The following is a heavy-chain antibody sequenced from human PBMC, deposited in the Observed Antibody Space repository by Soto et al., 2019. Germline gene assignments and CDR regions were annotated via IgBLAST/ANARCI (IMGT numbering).Heavy chain of an antibody. CDR1: GFTFNDYA. CDR2: ISGSLGSA. V-gene: IGHV3-23*01. Sequence: PGGSLRLSCAVSGFTFNDYAMSWVRQAPGKGLEWVSTISGSLGSAYYAASVEGRFTISGDNSNNTLYLQMNSLRVEDTATYYCAKDSRLPGFGLLIHAFDIWSHGTMVTVS. CDR3: AKDSRLPGFGLLIHAFDI. J-gene: IGHJ3*02. D-gene: IGHD3-3*01.